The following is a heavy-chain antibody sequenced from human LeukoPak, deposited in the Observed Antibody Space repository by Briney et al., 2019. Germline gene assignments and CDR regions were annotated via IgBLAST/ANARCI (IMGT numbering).Heavy chain of an antibody. J-gene: IGHJ4*02. CDR1: GGSISSYY. CDR2: IYSSGST. Sequence: SETLSLTCTVSGGSISSYYWSWIRQPAVKGLEWIGRIYSSGSTNYNPSLKSRVTMSVDTSKNQFSLKLRSVTAADTAVYYCARVTGYRIEDYFDYWGQGTLVTVSS. CDR3: ARVTGYRIEDYFDY. V-gene: IGHV4-4*07. D-gene: IGHD6-13*01.